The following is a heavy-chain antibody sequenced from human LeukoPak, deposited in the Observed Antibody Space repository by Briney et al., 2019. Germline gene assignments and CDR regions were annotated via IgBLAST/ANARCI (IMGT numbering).Heavy chain of an antibody. Sequence: GRSLRLSCAASGFTFSSYAMHWVRQAPGKGLEWVAVISYDGSNKYYADSVKGRFTISRDNSKNTLYLQMNSLRAEDTAVYYCARDSQWELLLRPFDYWGQGTLVTVSS. D-gene: IGHD1-26*01. CDR3: ARDSQWELLLRPFDY. V-gene: IGHV3-30-3*01. J-gene: IGHJ4*02. CDR1: GFTFSSYA. CDR2: ISYDGSNK.